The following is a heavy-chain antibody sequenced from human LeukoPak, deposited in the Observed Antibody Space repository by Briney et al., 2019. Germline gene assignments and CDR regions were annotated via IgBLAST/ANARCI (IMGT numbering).Heavy chain of an antibody. Sequence: GSLRLSCAASGFTVSSNYMSWVRQAPGKGLEWVSVIYSGGSTYYADSVKGRFTISRDNSKNTLYLQMNSLRAEDTAVYYCVRYCNGGSCYRAAFDVWGPGTMVTVSS. CDR1: GFTVSSNY. D-gene: IGHD2-15*01. CDR3: VRYCNGGSCYRAAFDV. V-gene: IGHV3-53*01. J-gene: IGHJ3*01. CDR2: IYSGGST.